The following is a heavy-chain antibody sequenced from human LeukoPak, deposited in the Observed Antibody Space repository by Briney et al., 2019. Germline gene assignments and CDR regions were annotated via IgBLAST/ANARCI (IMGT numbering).Heavy chain of an antibody. J-gene: IGHJ4*02. CDR3: TTEYSGSYPYFDY. Sequence: PGGSLRLSCAASGFTFSNAWMSWVRQAPGKGLEWVGRIKSKTDGGTTDYAAPVKGRFTISRDDSKNTLYLQMNSLKTEDTAVYYRTTEYSGSYPYFDYWGQGTLVTVSS. D-gene: IGHD1-26*01. CDR1: GFTFSNAW. V-gene: IGHV3-15*01. CDR2: IKSKTDGGTT.